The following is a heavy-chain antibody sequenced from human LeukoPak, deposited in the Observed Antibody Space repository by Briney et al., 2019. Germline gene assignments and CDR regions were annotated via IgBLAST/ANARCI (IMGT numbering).Heavy chain of an antibody. Sequence: THGESLKISCKGSGYSFTSYWIGWVRQMPGKGLEWMGIIYPGDSDTRTSPSFQGQVTISADKSISTAYLQWSSLKASDTAMYYCARQHYYDSSGYATWGQGTMVTVSS. CDR3: ARQHYYDSSGYAT. J-gene: IGHJ3*01. D-gene: IGHD3-22*01. V-gene: IGHV5-51*01. CDR1: GYSFTSYW. CDR2: IYPGDSDT.